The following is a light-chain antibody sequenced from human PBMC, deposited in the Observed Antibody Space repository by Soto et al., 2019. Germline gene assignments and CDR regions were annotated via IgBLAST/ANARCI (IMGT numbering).Light chain of an antibody. J-gene: IGLJ2*01. V-gene: IGLV2-8*01. CDR2: EVS. CDR1: SSDVGGFNY. Sequence: QSALPQPPSASGSPGQSVTLSCTGTSSDVGGFNYVSWYQQHPGKAPKLMIYEVSKRPSGVPDRFSGAKSASTASLTVSGLQAEDDAEYSCSSYVGSNNLVFSGGTKVTVL. CDR3: SSYVGSNNLV.